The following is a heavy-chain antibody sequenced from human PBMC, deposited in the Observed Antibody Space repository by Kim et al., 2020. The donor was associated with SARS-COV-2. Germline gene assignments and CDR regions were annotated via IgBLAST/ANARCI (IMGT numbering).Heavy chain of an antibody. CDR1: GGSFSGYY. V-gene: IGHV4-34*01. Sequence: SETLSLTCAVYGGSFSGYYWSWIRQPPGKGLEWIGEINHSGSTNYNPSLKSRVTISVDTSKNQFSLKLSSVTAADTAVYYCARGPRTTVTTPRINNWFDPWGQGTLVTVSS. CDR2: INHSGST. CDR3: ARGPRTTVTTPRINNWFDP. J-gene: IGHJ5*02. D-gene: IGHD4-17*01.